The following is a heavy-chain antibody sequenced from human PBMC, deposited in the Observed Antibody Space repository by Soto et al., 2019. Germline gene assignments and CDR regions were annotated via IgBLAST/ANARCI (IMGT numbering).Heavy chain of an antibody. CDR3: ARRNIVVVPAATRYYYYYMDV. V-gene: IGHV5-51*01. D-gene: IGHD2-2*01. CDR1: GYSFTSYC. CDR2: IYPGDSDT. J-gene: IGHJ6*03. Sequence: PGESLQISCKGSGYSFTSYCIGWVRQMPGKGLEWMGIIYPGDSDTRYSPSFQGQVTISADKSISTAYLQWSSLKASDTAMYYCARRNIVVVPAATRYYYYYMDVWGKGTTVTVSS.